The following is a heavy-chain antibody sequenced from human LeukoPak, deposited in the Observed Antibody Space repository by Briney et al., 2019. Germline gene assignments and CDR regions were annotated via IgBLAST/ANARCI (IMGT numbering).Heavy chain of an antibody. J-gene: IGHJ4*02. CDR1: GYTFTGYY. CDR3: ARDVRDYDFWSGFDY. D-gene: IGHD3-3*01. V-gene: IGHV1-2*02. CDR2: INPNSGGT. Sequence: GASVKVSCKAPGYTFTGYYMHWVRQAPGQGLEWMGWINPNSGGTNYAQKFQGRVTMTRDTSISTAYMELSRLRSDDTAVYYCARDVRDYDFWSGFDYWGQGTLVTVSS.